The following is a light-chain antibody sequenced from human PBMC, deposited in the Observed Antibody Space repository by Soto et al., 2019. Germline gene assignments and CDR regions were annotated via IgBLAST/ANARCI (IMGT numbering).Light chain of an antibody. CDR1: QSVSSSY. J-gene: IGKJ4*01. CDR3: QQFSSYPLT. V-gene: IGKV3-20*01. CDR2: GAS. Sequence: EIVLTQSPGTLSLSPGERYTLSCRASQSVSSSYLAWYQQKPGQAPRLLIYGASSRATGITDRFSGSGSGTDFTLTISRLEPEDFAVYYCQQFSSYPLTFGGGTKVEIK.